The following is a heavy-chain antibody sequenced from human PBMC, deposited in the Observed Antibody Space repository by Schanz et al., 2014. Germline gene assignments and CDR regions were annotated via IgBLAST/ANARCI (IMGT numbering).Heavy chain of an antibody. J-gene: IGHJ4*02. D-gene: IGHD4-17*01. V-gene: IGHV1-18*01. Sequence: QVQLLQSGAAVKKPGSSVRVSCKASGGTFSTYKITWVRQAPGQGFEWMGWISAYTGNTKYAQKVQGRVTMTTDTSTSTAYMALTGLRSDDTAVYYCARDRQFFGRDYPYHFDSWGQGTLVTVSS. CDR1: GGTFSTYK. CDR2: ISAYTGNT. CDR3: ARDRQFFGRDYPYHFDS.